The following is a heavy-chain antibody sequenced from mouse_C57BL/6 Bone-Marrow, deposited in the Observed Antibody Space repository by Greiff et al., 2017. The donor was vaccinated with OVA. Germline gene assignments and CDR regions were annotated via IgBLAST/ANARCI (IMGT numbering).Heavy chain of an antibody. Sequence: EVKLVESGGGLVKPGGSLKLSCAASGFPFSSYAMSWVRQTPEKRLEWVAPISDGGSYPSYPDNVKGRFTISRDNAKNNLYLQMSHLKSEDTAMYYCARGLFYYYAMDYWGQGTSVTVSS. CDR2: ISDGGSYP. J-gene: IGHJ4*01. CDR1: GFPFSSYA. CDR3: ARGLFYYYAMDY. V-gene: IGHV5-4*03.